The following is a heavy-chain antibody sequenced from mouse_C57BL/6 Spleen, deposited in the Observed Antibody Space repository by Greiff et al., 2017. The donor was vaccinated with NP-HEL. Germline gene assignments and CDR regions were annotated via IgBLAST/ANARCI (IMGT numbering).Heavy chain of an antibody. CDR1: GFTFSSYA. CDR3: ARDQGQLRRWFAY. CDR2: ISDGGSYT. Sequence: EVKLVESGGGLVKPGGSLKLSCAASGFTFSSYAMSWVRQTPEKRLEWVATISDGGSYTYYPDNVKGRFTISRDNAKNNLYLQMSHLKSEDTAMYYCARDQGQLRRWFAYWGQGTLVTVSA. J-gene: IGHJ3*01. V-gene: IGHV5-4*01. D-gene: IGHD3-2*02.